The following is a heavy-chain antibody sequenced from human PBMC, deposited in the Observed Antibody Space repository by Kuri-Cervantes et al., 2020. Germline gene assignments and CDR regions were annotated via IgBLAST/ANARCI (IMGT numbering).Heavy chain of an antibody. Sequence: SQTLSLTCAVYGGSFSNYYWTWIRQPPGKGLEWIGEVSHSGTTYYNPSLKSRVTISIDTSNNQFSLKLSSVTSADTAVYYCARDSWGVINGDWSYWGQGTRVTVSS. D-gene: IGHD4-17*01. V-gene: IGHV4-34*01. J-gene: IGHJ4*02. CDR2: VSHSGTT. CDR3: ARDSWGVINGDWSY. CDR1: GGSFSNYY.